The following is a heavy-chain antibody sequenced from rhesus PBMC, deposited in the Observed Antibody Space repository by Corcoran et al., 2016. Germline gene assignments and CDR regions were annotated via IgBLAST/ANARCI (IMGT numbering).Heavy chain of an antibody. CDR1: GGSISDDYY. Sequence: QVQLQESGPGLVKPSETLSLTCAVSGGSISDDYYWSWIRSWIRQPPGKGPEWIGNIYGSGGGPPYHPSLKNRVTISIDTSKNHFSLRRNSVTAADTAVYYCARARYSGYTYGAYFDYWGQGVLVTVSS. CDR3: ARARYSGYTYGAYFDY. J-gene: IGHJ4*01. CDR2: IYGSGGGP. V-gene: IGHV4-106*01. D-gene: IGHD5-24*01.